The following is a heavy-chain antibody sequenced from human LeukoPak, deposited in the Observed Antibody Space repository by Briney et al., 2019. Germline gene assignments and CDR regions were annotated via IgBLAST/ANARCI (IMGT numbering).Heavy chain of an antibody. V-gene: IGHV4-39*01. D-gene: IGHD3-10*01. CDR2: IYYSGST. CDR3: ARHPGMVRGALFDY. J-gene: IGHJ4*02. CDR1: GGSISSSSYY. Sequence: SETLSLTCTVSGGSISSSSYYWGWIRQPPGKGLEWIGSIYYSGSTYYNPSLKSRVTISVDMSKNQFSLKLSSVTAVDTAVYYCARHPGMVRGALFDYWGQGTLVTVSS.